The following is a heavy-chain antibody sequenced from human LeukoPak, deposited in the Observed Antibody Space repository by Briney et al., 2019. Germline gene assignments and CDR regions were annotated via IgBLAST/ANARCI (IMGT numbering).Heavy chain of an antibody. J-gene: IGHJ5*02. Sequence: GGSLKISCKGSGYSFTSYWIGWVRPMPGKGLEWMGIIYPGDSDTRYSPSFQGQVTISVDKSISIAYLQWSSLKASDTAMYYCARRKGSWNELDPWGQGTLVTVSS. CDR1: GYSFTSYW. CDR2: IYPGDSDT. D-gene: IGHD1-1*01. V-gene: IGHV5-51*01. CDR3: ARRKGSWNELDP.